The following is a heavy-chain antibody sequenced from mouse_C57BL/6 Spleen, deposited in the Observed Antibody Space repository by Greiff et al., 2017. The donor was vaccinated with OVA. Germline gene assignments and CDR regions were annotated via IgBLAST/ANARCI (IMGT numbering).Heavy chain of an antibody. Sequence: QVQLQQSGAELVKPGASVKLSCKASGYTFTSYWMHWVKQRPGQGLEWIGYINPSSGYTKDNQKFKDQATLTADKSSSTAYMQLSSLTSEDSAVYYGAREDYRSGRGNYFDYWGQGTTLTVSA. CDR2: INPSSGYT. V-gene: IGHV1-7*01. D-gene: IGHD1-3*01. CDR1: GYTFTSYW. J-gene: IGHJ2*01. CDR3: AREDYRSGRGNYFDY.